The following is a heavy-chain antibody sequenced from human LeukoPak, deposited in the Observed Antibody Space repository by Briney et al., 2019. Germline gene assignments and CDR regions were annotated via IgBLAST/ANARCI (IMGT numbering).Heavy chain of an antibody. CDR1: GYTFTSYG. D-gene: IGHD5-12*01. V-gene: IGHV1-18*03. CDR3: GRAALSGYDFGIDY. CDR2: ISGYDGNT. Sequence: ASVKVSCKAFGYTFTSYGISWVRQAPGQGLEWMGWISGYDGNTNYVQELQGRVTMTTDTSTSTGYMELRSLRSDDMAVYYCGRAALSGYDFGIDYWGQGTLGTVSS. J-gene: IGHJ4*02.